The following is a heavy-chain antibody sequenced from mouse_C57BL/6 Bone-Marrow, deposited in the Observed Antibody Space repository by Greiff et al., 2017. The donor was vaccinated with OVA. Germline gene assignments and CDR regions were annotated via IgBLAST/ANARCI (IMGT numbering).Heavy chain of an antibody. CDR2: IHPSDSYT. D-gene: IGHD2-4*01. V-gene: IGHV1-59*01. CDR1: GYTFTSYW. Sequence: QVQLQQPGAELVRPGTSVKLSCKASGYTFTSYWMHWVKQRPGQGLEWIGVIHPSDSYTNYNQKFKGKATLTVDTSSSTAYMRLSSLTSEDSAVYYCALYYEDEDYWGQGTTLTVSS. CDR3: ALYYEDEDY. J-gene: IGHJ2*01.